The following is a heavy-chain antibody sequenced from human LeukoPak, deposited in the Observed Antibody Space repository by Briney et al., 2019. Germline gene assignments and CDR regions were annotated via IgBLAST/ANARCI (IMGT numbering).Heavy chain of an antibody. CDR2: IYYTGST. Sequence: HVSGPTLVTPTQTLTLTCTFSGFSLSTSGLCVSWIRQPPGKGLEWIGYIYYTGSTSFNPSLKSRVTISVDTSKNQLFLSLNSVTAADTAMYYCARTDYDSSNYDPFAWFDPWGQGTLVIVSS. J-gene: IGHJ5*02. V-gene: IGHV4-61*08. CDR1: GFSLSTSGLC. CDR3: ARTDYDSSNYDPFAWFDP. D-gene: IGHD4-11*01.